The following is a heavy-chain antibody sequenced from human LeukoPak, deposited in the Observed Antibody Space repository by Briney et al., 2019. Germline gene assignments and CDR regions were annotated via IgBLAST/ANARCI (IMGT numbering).Heavy chain of an antibody. CDR3: ARAGGYCGRISCPYYFDY. D-gene: IGHD2-15*01. V-gene: IGHV1-46*01. Sequence: APVKVSCKASGYTFTRYYVHWVRQAPGQGLEWMGIINPSGGNTGYAQKFQGRVTMTRNTSISTAYMELSSLRSEDTAVYYCARAGGYCGRISCPYYFDYWGQGSLVAVSS. CDR1: GYTFTRYY. J-gene: IGHJ4*02. CDR2: INPSGGNT.